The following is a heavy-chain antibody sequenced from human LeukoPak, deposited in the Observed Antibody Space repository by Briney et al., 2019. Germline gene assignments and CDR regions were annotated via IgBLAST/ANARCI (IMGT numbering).Heavy chain of an antibody. D-gene: IGHD3-3*01. Sequence: ASVKVSCTTSGYTFTSYGISWVRRAPGQELERMGWISAYNGNTNYAQKLQGRVTMTTDTSTSTAYMELRSLRSDDTAVYYCARGGYTPYYDFWSGRSEGWFDPWGQGTLVTVSS. J-gene: IGHJ5*02. V-gene: IGHV1-18*01. CDR3: ARGGYTPYYDFWSGRSEGWFDP. CDR2: ISAYNGNT. CDR1: GYTFTSYG.